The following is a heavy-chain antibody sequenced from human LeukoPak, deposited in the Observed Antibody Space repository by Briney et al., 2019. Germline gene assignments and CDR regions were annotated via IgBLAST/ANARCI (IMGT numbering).Heavy chain of an antibody. J-gene: IGHJ4*02. Sequence: ASVKVSCKASGYTFTGYYMHWVRQAPGQGLEWMGWINPNSGGTNYAQKFQGRVTMTRDTSISTAYMELSRLRSDDTAVYYCAIGGIAGYGYGFSFDYWGQGTLVTVSS. D-gene: IGHD5-18*01. CDR1: GYTFTGYY. V-gene: IGHV1-2*02. CDR3: AIGGIAGYGYGFSFDY. CDR2: INPNSGGT.